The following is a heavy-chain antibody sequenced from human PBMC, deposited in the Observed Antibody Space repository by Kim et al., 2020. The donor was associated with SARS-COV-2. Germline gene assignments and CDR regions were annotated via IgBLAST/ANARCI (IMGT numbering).Heavy chain of an antibody. CDR1: GGSISSSSYY. CDR2: IYYSGST. Sequence: SETLSLTCTVSGGSISSSSYYWGWIRQPPGKGLEWIGSIYYSGSTYYNPSLKSRVTISVDTYKNQFSLKLSSVTAADTAVYYCARVSDDFWSGYSYYYYYGMDVWGQGTTVTVSS. CDR3: ARVSDDFWSGYSYYYYYGMDV. D-gene: IGHD3-3*01. J-gene: IGHJ6*02. V-gene: IGHV4-39*07.